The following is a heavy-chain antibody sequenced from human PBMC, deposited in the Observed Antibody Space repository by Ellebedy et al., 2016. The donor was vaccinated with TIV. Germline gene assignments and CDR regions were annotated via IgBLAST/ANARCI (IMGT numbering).Heavy chain of an antibody. CDR3: ARDLSSQWAPNAP. V-gene: IGHV3-7*01. D-gene: IGHD1-26*01. CDR1: GFTFSSYW. Sequence: GESLKISCAASGFTFSSYWMSWVRQAPGKGLEWVANIKQDGSEKYYVDSVKGRFTISRDNAKNSLYLQMNSLRAEDTAVYYCARDLSSQWAPNAPWGQGTLVTVSS. CDR2: IKQDGSEK. J-gene: IGHJ5*02.